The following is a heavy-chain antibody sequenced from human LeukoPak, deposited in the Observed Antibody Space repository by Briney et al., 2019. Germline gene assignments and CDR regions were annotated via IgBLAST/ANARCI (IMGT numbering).Heavy chain of an antibody. Sequence: GESLKISCKGSGYSFTSYWIGWVHQMPGKGLEWMGIIYPGDSDTRYSPSFQGQVTISADKSISTAYLQWSSLKASDTAMYYCARHEYSSTYYYYGMDVWRQGTTVTVSS. V-gene: IGHV5-51*07. D-gene: IGHD6-6*01. CDR1: GYSFTSYW. J-gene: IGHJ6*02. CDR3: ARHEYSSTYYYYGMDV. CDR2: IYPGDSDT.